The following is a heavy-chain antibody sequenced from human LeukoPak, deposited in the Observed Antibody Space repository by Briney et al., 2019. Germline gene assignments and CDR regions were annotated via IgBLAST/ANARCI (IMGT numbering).Heavy chain of an antibody. CDR2: MNPNSGNT. CDR3: ARGGYSGYDADY. J-gene: IGHJ4*02. V-gene: IGHV1-8*02. CDR1: GGTFSSYA. D-gene: IGHD5-12*01. Sequence: GASVKVSCKASGGTFSSYAISWVRQAPGQGLEWMGWMNPNSGNTGYAQKFQGRVTMTRNTSISTAYMELSSLRSEDTAVYYCARGGYSGYDADYWGQGTLVTVSS.